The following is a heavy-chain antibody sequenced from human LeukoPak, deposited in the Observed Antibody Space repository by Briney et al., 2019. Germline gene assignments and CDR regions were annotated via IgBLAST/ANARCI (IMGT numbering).Heavy chain of an antibody. CDR3: ASSGYDFYFDY. V-gene: IGHV3-23*01. Sequence: GGSLRLSCAASGLTFSSYAMSWVRQAPGKGLEWISGISGSGGSTYYADSVKGRFTISRDNSKNTLYLQMNSLRAEDTAVYYCASSGYDFYFDYWSQGTLVTVSS. D-gene: IGHD5-12*01. CDR1: GLTFSSYA. J-gene: IGHJ4*02. CDR2: ISGSGGST.